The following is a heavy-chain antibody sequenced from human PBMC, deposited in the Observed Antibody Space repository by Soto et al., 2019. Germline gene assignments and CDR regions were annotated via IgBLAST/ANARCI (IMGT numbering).Heavy chain of an antibody. Sequence: SETLSLTCTVSGGSISSYYWSWIRQPPGKGLEWIGYIYYSGSTNYNPSLKSRVTISVDTSKNQFSLKLSSVTAADTAVYYCARHNYDSGGYYQYYYDMDVWCQGTTVTVSS. J-gene: IGHJ6*02. D-gene: IGHD3-22*01. CDR1: GGSISSYY. V-gene: IGHV4-59*08. CDR3: ARHNYDSGGYYQYYYDMDV. CDR2: IYYSGST.